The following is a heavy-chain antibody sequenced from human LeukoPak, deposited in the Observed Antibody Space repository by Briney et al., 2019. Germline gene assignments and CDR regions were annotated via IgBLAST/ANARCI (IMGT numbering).Heavy chain of an antibody. V-gene: IGHV1-46*01. Sequence: ASVKVSCKASVYTFTSHYLHWVRQAPGQGLEWMGIINPSGGSTRYAQKFQGRVTITRDTSTSTVYMELSSLRSEDTAVYYCARARENDYLSYWGEGTLVTVPS. CDR1: VYTFTSHY. CDR3: ARARENDYLSY. J-gene: IGHJ4*02. CDR2: INPSGGST.